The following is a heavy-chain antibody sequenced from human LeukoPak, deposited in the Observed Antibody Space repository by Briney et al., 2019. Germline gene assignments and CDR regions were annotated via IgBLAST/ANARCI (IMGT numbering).Heavy chain of an antibody. CDR1: GFTFSGYA. CDR3: AKGSYCDY. CDR2: VTGSGSGT. V-gene: IGHV3-23*01. J-gene: IGHJ4*02. Sequence: PGGSLRLSCAASGFTFSGYAMTWVRQAPGKGLEWVSRVTGSGSGTYYADSVKGRFTISRDNSKNTVFLQMNSLRAEDTAVYYCAKGSYCDYWGQGTLVTVSS.